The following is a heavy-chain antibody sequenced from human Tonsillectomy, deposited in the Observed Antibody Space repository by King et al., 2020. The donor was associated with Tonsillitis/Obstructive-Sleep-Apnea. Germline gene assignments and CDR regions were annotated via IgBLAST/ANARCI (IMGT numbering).Heavy chain of an antibody. Sequence: QLVQSGAEVKKPGASVKVSCKASGYTFTSYGISWVRQAPGQGLEWMGWISAFNGNTNYAQKVQGRVTMTTETSTSIAYMELRSLRFDDTAVYYCARVGGIAALDIWGQGTMVTVSS. J-gene: IGHJ3*02. D-gene: IGHD2-21*01. CDR2: ISAFNGNT. CDR1: GYTFTSYG. CDR3: ARVGGIAALDI. V-gene: IGHV1-18*01.